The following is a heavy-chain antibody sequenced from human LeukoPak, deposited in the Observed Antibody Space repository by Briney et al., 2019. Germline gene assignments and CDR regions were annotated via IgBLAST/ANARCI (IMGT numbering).Heavy chain of an antibody. CDR1: GFSFSSYN. CDR2: ISGSGGST. D-gene: IGHD1-7*01. V-gene: IGHV3-23*01. CDR3: AKNLGRAFDI. Sequence: GGSLRLSCVASGFSFSSYNMNWVRQAPGKGLEWVSAISGSGGSTYYADSVKGRFTISRDNSKNTLYLQMNSLRAEDTAVYYCAKNLGRAFDIWGQGTMVTVSS. J-gene: IGHJ3*02.